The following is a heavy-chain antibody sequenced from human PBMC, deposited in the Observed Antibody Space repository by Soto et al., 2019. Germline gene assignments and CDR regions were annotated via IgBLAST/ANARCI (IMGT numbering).Heavy chain of an antibody. J-gene: IGHJ4*02. Sequence: QVQLVQSGAAVKKPGSSVKVSCKASGGTFSSYTISWVRQAPGQGLEWMGRIIPILGIANYAQKFQGRVTITADQFTSTAYMELSRLRSEDTAVYYCARYRGDGYERVWRQGTRVTVPS. CDR1: GGTFSSYT. D-gene: IGHD5-12*01. CDR2: IIPILGIA. CDR3: ARYRGDGYERV. V-gene: IGHV1-69*02.